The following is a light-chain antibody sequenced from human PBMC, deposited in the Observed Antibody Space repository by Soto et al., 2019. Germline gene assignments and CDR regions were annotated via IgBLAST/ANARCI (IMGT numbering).Light chain of an antibody. CDR1: QSVSSSY. V-gene: IGKV3-20*01. CDR2: GAS. Sequence: EIVLTQSPCTLSLSAGERATLSWGASQSVSSSYLAWYQQKPGQAPRLLIYGASSRATGIPDRFSGSGSATDFTLTISRLEPEDFAVYYCQQYGSSRTWTFGQGTKVDIK. CDR3: QQYGSSRTWT. J-gene: IGKJ1*01.